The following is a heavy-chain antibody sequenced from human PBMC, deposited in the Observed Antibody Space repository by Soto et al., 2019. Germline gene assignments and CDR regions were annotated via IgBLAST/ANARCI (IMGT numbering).Heavy chain of an antibody. J-gene: IGHJ6*02. V-gene: IGHV2-5*02. CDR3: VQSRCGGDCLQSYSSHSYYGLDV. CDR2: IYWDDDK. D-gene: IGHD2-21*01. Sequence: QITLKESGPTLVKPTQTLTLTCTFSGFSLSTTGVGVGWIRQPPGKALEWLALIYWDDDKRYNPSLKSRLTLTKDPSTHQVVLTMTNMAPVDTATYYCVQSRCGGDCLQSYSSHSYYGLDVWGQGTTVTVSS. CDR1: GFSLSTTGVG.